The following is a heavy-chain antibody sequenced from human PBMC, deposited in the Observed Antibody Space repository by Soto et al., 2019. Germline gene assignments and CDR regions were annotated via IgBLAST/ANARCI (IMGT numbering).Heavy chain of an antibody. CDR3: AKGVVVVAARTAVDY. V-gene: IGHV3-23*01. J-gene: IGHJ4*02. CDR1: GFTFSSYA. CDR2: ISGSGGST. D-gene: IGHD2-15*01. Sequence: VGSQRLSCAASGFTFSSYAMSWLRKDPGKGLEWVSAISGSGGSTYYADSVKGRFTISRDNSKNTLYLQMNSLRAEDTAVYYCAKGVVVVAARTAVDYWGQGTLVTVSS.